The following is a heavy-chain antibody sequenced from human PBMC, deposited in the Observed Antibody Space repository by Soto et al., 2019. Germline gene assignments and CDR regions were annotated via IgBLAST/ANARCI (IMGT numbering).Heavy chain of an antibody. CDR3: AKFKGFNWNYVFDY. V-gene: IGHV4-38-2*01. D-gene: IGHD1-7*01. CDR1: GYSISSGYY. CDR2: IYHGSSGTT. J-gene: IGHJ4*02. Sequence: PSETLSLTCAVSGYSISSGYYWGWLRQPPGKGLEWIGSIYHGSSGTTFYADSVKGRFTISKDYAKNMLYLQMNSLRAEDTAVYYCAKFKGFNWNYVFDYWGQGVPVTVSS.